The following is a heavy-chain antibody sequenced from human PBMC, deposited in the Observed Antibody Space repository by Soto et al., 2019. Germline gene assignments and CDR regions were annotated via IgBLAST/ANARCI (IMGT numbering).Heavy chain of an antibody. Sequence: SETLSLTCTVSAGSINSGGYYWSWIRQRPGKGLEWIGYINNSGNAYYNPSLKSRVTISIDTSKNQFSLKVSSVTAADTAVYYCARLDTTSNLFDYWSQGTLVTVSS. CDR1: AGSINSGGYY. CDR2: INNSGNA. D-gene: IGHD1-1*01. CDR3: ARLDTTSNLFDY. V-gene: IGHV4-31*03. J-gene: IGHJ4*02.